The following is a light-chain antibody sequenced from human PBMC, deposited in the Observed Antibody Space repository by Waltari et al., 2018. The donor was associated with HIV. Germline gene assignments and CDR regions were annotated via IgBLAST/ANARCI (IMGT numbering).Light chain of an antibody. Sequence: EIELTQSPGTLSLSPGERATLSCRAGQSVSSNYLAWYQQKPGQAPRLLIYGASSRATVIPDRFSGSGSGTDFTLSISRLEPEDFAVYYCQQYGSSPITFGQGTRLDIK. CDR1: QSVSSNY. CDR2: GAS. CDR3: QQYGSSPIT. J-gene: IGKJ5*01. V-gene: IGKV3-20*01.